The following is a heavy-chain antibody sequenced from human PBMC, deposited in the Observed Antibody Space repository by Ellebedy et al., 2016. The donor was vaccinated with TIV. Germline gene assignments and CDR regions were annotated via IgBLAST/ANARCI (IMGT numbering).Heavy chain of an antibody. D-gene: IGHD3-16*01. Sequence: SLKISCEASGFTFDDYAMHWVRQAPGKGLEWVAGISWNSGVIEYADSVKGRFTISRDNAKNTVFLQMKSLRVEDMALYYCAIAVEGGALDIWGQGTVATVSP. CDR2: ISWNSGVI. V-gene: IGHV3-9*03. CDR3: AIAVEGGALDI. CDR1: GFTFDDYA. J-gene: IGHJ3*02.